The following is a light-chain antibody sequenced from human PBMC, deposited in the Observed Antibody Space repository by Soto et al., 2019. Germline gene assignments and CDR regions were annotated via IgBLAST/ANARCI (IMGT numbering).Light chain of an antibody. CDR3: QQRSNGPVT. Sequence: IQLTQSPSSLSASVGDRVTITCRASQGISSYLAWYQQKPGKAPKLLIYAASTLQSGVPSRFSGSGSGTDFTPTISSLQPEDFATYYCQQRSNGPVTFGQGTRLEIK. CDR2: AAS. CDR1: QGISSY. V-gene: IGKV1-9*01. J-gene: IGKJ5*01.